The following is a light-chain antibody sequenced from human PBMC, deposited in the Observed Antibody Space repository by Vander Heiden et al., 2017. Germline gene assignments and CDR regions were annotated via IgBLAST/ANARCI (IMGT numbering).Light chain of an antibody. J-gene: IGKJ1*01. CDR2: GAS. V-gene: IGKV3-15*01. CDR3: QQYNNWPPWT. CDR1: QSVSSN. Sequence: EIVRTQSPATLPVSPGERATLSCRASQSVSSNLAWYQQKPGQAPRLLIYGASTRATGIPARFSGSGSGTEFTLTISSLQSEDFAVYYCQQYNNWPPWTFGQGTKVEIK.